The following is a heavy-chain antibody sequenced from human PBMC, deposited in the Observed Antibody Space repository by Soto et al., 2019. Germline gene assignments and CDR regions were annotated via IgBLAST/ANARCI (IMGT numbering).Heavy chain of an antibody. CDR2: IYYSGST. D-gene: IGHD6-19*01. Sequence: SETLSLTCTVSGGSISSSSYYWGWIRQPPGKGLEWIGSIYYSGSTYYNPSLKSRVTISVDTSKNQFSLKLSSVTAADTAVYYCARERSSSGWHPTYYFDYWGQGTLVTVSS. J-gene: IGHJ4*02. CDR3: ARERSSSGWHPTYYFDY. CDR1: GGSISSSSYY. V-gene: IGHV4-39*02.